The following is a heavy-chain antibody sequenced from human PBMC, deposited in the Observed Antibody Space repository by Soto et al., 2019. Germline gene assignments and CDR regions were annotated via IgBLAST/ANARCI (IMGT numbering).Heavy chain of an antibody. Sequence: GGSLRLSCAASGFTFSSYGMHWVRQAPGKGLEWVAVIWYDGSNKYYADSVKGRFTISRDNSKNTLYLQMNSLRAEDTAVYYCASSPSSGYLDYWGQGTLVTVSS. CDR2: IWYDGSNK. D-gene: IGHD6-19*01. V-gene: IGHV3-33*01. CDR3: ASSPSSGYLDY. J-gene: IGHJ4*02. CDR1: GFTFSSYG.